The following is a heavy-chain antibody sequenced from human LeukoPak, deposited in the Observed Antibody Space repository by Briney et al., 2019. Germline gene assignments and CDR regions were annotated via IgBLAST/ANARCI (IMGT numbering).Heavy chain of an antibody. D-gene: IGHD6-19*01. CDR2: IYHSGST. J-gene: IGHJ4*02. CDR3: ARELYSSGWGYFDY. V-gene: IGHV4-38-2*02. Sequence: SETLSLTCTISGYSISRGNYWGWIRQPPGKGLEWIGSIYHSGSTYYNPSLKSRVTISLDTTENTFSLKLSSVTAADTAVYYCARELYSSGWGYFDYWGQGTLVTVSS. CDR1: GYSISRGNY.